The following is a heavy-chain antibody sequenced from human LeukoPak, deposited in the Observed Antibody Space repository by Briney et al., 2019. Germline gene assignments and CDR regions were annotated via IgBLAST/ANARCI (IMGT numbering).Heavy chain of an antibody. CDR3: ARGRYDYDFWSGYYNRYYYHGMDV. Sequence: ASVKVSCKASGYTFTGYYVHWVRQAPGQGLEWMGWINPNSGGTNYAQKFQGWVTMTRDTSISTAYMELSRLRSDDTAVYYCARGRYDYDFWSGYYNRYYYHGMDVWGQGTTVTVSS. CDR2: INPNSGGT. D-gene: IGHD3-3*01. V-gene: IGHV1-2*04. CDR1: GYTFTGYY. J-gene: IGHJ6*02.